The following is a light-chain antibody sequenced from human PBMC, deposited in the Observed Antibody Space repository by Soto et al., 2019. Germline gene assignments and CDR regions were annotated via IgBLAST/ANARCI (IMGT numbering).Light chain of an antibody. CDR3: QVWDSTGDQVV. J-gene: IGLJ2*01. Sequence: SSELTQPPSVSVAPGMTARMPCGGNSIGSRSVHWYQQKPGQAPIMVISFDTDRPSGIPERFSGSNSGNTATLIISTVEAGDEADYYCQVWDSTGDQVVFGGGTQLTVL. CDR1: SIGSRS. V-gene: IGLV3-21*04. CDR2: FDT.